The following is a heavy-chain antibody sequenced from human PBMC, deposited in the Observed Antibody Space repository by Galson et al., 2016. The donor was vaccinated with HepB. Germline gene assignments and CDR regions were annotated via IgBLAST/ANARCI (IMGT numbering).Heavy chain of an antibody. CDR2: ISGSGGST. D-gene: IGHD3-22*01. Sequence: SLRLSCAASGFTFNTYAVHWVRQAPGKGLEWVSAISGSGGSTYYADSVKGRFTISRDNSKNTLYLQMNSLRAEDTAVYYCAKAGYYEPYYYYYMDVWGKGTTVTVSS. CDR1: GFTFNTYA. CDR3: AKAGYYEPYYYYYMDV. J-gene: IGHJ6*03. V-gene: IGHV3-23*01.